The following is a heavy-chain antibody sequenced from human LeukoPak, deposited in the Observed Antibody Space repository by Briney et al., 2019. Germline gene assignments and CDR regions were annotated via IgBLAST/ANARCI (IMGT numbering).Heavy chain of an antibody. Sequence: ASVKVSCKASGYTFTGYYVHWVRQAPGQGLEWMGWINPDSGGTNYAQKFQGRATMTRDTSISTAYMELNSLRSDDTAVYYCAKDRGGGSSSGYYYFDYWGQGTLVTVSS. J-gene: IGHJ4*02. D-gene: IGHD3-22*01. CDR1: GYTFTGYY. CDR3: AKDRGGGSSSGYYYFDY. V-gene: IGHV1-2*02. CDR2: INPDSGGT.